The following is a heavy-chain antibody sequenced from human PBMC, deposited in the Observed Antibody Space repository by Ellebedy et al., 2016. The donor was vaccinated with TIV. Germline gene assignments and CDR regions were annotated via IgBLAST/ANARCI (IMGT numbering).Heavy chain of an antibody. CDR2: IFHTGTT. V-gene: IGHV4-30-2*01. CDR3: ARAPRQQKNWFDP. Sequence: MPSETLSLTCAVSGGSINSGGFSWTWIRQPPGKGLEWVGSIFHTGTTNYNASLQSRVTISIDRTKNHFSLQLTSVTAADMAVYYCARAPRQQKNWFDPWGQGTLVVVSS. J-gene: IGHJ5*02. CDR1: GGSINSGGFS. D-gene: IGHD1-1*01.